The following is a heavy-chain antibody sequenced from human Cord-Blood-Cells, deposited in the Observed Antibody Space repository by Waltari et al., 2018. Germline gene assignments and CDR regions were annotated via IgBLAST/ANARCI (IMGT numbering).Heavy chain of an antibody. D-gene: IGHD7-27*01. CDR2: IYYSGST. V-gene: IGHV4-31*03. CDR1: VGPNSRGGYY. J-gene: IGHJ2*01. CDR3: ARGGKLGNWYFDL. Sequence: QVQLQESGPGLVKPPQILCPPCTVSVGPNSRGGYYWSWIRQHPGKGLEWIGYIYYSGSTYYNPSLKSRVTISVDTSKNQFSLKLSSVTAADTAVYYCARGGKLGNWYFDLWGRGTLVTVSS.